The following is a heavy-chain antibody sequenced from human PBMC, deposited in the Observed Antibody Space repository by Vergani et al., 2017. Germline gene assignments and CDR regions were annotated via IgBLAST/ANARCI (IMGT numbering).Heavy chain of an antibody. CDR3: ASKRGACRAAYCHSYDL. J-gene: IGHJ5*02. CDR2: MDYSGST. V-gene: IGHV4-39*01. Sequence: QVQLQESGPGLVKPSETLSLTCTVSGDSVISTDYHWGWIRQPPGKGLEWIGSMDYSGSTSYNPSLESRISISFETPKNQFSLRLTSVTAADPAVYYCASKRGACRAAYCHSYDLLGPGTLVGVSS. D-gene: IGHD2-15*01. CDR1: GDSVISTDYH.